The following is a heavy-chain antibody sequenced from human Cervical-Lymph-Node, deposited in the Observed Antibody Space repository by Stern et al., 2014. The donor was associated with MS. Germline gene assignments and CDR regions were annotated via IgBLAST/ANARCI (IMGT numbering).Heavy chain of an antibody. V-gene: IGHV1-69*01. CDR2: IIPIFVTP. Sequence: VQLVESGAEVKKPGSSVKVSCKASGGTFSSQAINWVRQAPGQGLEWVGGIIPIFVTPNYAHKVQARVTITADESTSTAYMDLSSLRSEDTAVYYCATPSTVTVGGMDVWGQGTTVTVSS. J-gene: IGHJ6*02. D-gene: IGHD4-17*01. CDR1: GGTFSSQA. CDR3: ATPSTVTVGGMDV.